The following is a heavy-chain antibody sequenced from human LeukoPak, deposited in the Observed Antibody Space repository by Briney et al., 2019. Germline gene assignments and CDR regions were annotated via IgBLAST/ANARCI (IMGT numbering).Heavy chain of an antibody. Sequence: PSETLSLTCAVYGGSFSGYYWSWIRQPPGKGLEWIGEINHSGSTNYNPSLKSRVTISVDTSKNQFSLKLSSVTAADTAVYYCARGHVTMVRGVIPRSHYYYYMDVWGKGTTVTVSS. J-gene: IGHJ6*03. V-gene: IGHV4-34*01. CDR3: ARGHVTMVRGVIPRSHYYYYMDV. CDR2: INHSGST. CDR1: GGSFSGYY. D-gene: IGHD3-10*01.